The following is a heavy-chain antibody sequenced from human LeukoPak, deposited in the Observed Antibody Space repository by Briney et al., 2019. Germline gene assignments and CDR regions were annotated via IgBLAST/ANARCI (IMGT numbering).Heavy chain of an antibody. V-gene: IGHV1-2*02. D-gene: IGHD5-18*01. Sequence: ASVKVSCKASEYTFTAYYMHWVRQAPGQGLEWMGWIDTNSGGTNYAQNFQGRVTMTRDTSISTAYMELSGLRSDDTAVYYCARDRWVATAHYYFDFWGQGTLVTVSS. J-gene: IGHJ4*02. CDR3: ARDRWVATAHYYFDF. CDR2: IDTNSGGT. CDR1: EYTFTAYY.